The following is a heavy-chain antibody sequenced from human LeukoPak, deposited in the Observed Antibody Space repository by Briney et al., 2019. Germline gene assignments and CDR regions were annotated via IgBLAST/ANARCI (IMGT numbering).Heavy chain of an antibody. CDR3: ARGPNYFDC. J-gene: IGHJ4*02. CDR1: GFTVSTNC. Sequence: PGGSLRLSCTVSGFTVSTNCMSWVRQAPGKGLEWVSVIYSGGSIYYADSVKGRFTISRHNSRNTLYLQMNSLRAEDTAVYYGARGPNYFDCRGQGTLVTVSS. V-gene: IGHV3-53*04. CDR2: IYSGGSI.